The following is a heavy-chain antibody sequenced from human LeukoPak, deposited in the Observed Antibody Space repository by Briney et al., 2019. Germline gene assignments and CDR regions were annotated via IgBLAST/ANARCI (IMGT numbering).Heavy chain of an antibody. CDR1: GGSITTDIW. Sequence: SETLSLTCAVSGGSITTDIWLTWVRQPPGKGLEWIGEVYHSGSTNYNPSLKGRVTISIDKSKNQFSLKLNSVTAADTAVYYCAREKGDYYYGMDVWGQGTTVTVSS. V-gene: IGHV4-4*02. CDR2: VYHSGST. CDR3: AREKGDYYYGMDV. J-gene: IGHJ6*02.